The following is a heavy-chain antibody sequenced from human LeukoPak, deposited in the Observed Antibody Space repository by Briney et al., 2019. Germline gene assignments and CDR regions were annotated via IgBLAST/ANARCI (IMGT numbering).Heavy chain of an antibody. CDR1: GGSISSGSYY. Sequence: PSQTLSLTCTVSGGSISSGSYYWSWIRQPAGKGLEWIGRIYTSGSTNYNPSLKSRVTISVDTSKNQFSLKLSSVTAADTAVYYGARDSLAYYDFWSGYNAFDIWGQGTMVTVSS. V-gene: IGHV4-61*02. CDR3: ARDSLAYYDFWSGYNAFDI. CDR2: IYTSGST. D-gene: IGHD3-3*01. J-gene: IGHJ3*02.